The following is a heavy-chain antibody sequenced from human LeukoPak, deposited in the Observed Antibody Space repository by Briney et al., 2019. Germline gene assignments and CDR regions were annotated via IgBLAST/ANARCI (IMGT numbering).Heavy chain of an antibody. Sequence: PSQTLSLTCTVSGGSITSGSYFWSWIRQPAGKGLEWIGRIYTSGSTNYNPSLKSRVTILVDTSKNQFSLKLSSVTAADTAVYYCARDERDSSPGAFDIWGQGTMATVSS. V-gene: IGHV4-61*02. CDR2: IYTSGST. CDR1: GGSITSGSYF. J-gene: IGHJ3*02. CDR3: ARDERDSSPGAFDI. D-gene: IGHD2/OR15-2a*01.